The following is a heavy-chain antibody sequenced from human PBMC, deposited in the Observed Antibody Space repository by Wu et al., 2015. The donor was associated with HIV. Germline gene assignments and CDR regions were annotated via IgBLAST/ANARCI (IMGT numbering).Heavy chain of an antibody. D-gene: IGHD1-1*01. CDR2: IKPSSGLI. J-gene: IGHJ4*02. V-gene: IGHV1-2*02. CDR3: ARNVEN. CDR1: GYTFTDFY. Sequence: QVQLVQSGAEVKKPGASVKVSCKASGYTFTDFYIHWVRQAPGQGLEWMGWIKPSSGLINYAPKFQGRVTMTRDTSINTAYVELASLRPDDTAVYYCARNVENWGQGTLVTVPS.